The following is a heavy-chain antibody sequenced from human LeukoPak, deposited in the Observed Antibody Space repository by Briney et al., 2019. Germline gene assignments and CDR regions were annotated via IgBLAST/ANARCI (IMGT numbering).Heavy chain of an antibody. CDR3: ARVEGIAVAAWFDP. CDR1: GGTFSSYA. Sequence: SVKVSCKASGGTFSSYAISWVRQAPGQGLEWMGGIIPIFGTANYAQKFQGRVTITADESTSTAYMELSSLRSEDTAVYYRARVEGIAVAAWFDPWGQGTLVTVSS. CDR2: IIPIFGTA. V-gene: IGHV1-69*13. J-gene: IGHJ5*02. D-gene: IGHD6-19*01.